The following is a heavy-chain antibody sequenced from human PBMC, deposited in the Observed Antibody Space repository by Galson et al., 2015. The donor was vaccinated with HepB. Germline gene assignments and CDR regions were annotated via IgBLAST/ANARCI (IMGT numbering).Heavy chain of an antibody. CDR3: AGYFFGVGGRGY. D-gene: IGHD4-23*01. J-gene: IGHJ4*02. CDR1: GGSMSSCH. V-gene: IGHV4-59*01. CDR2: IDNGGT. Sequence: ETLSLTCTVSGGSMSSCHWGWIRQPPGGGLEWIGFIDNGGTHYNPSLNSRVALSMATSTNHFSLKLISATAADTGVYYCAGYFFGVGGRGYWGQGRLVTVSS.